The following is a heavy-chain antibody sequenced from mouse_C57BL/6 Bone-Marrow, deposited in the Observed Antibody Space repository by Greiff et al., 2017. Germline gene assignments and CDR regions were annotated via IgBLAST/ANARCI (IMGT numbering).Heavy chain of an antibody. CDR3: ARGAYDGYAMDY. V-gene: IGHV5-16*01. CDR1: GFTFSDYY. D-gene: IGHD2-3*01. Sequence: EVKLVESEGGLVQPGSSMKLSCTASGFTFSDYYMAWVRQVPEKGLEWVANINYDGSSTYYLDSLKSRFILSRDNAKNILYLQMSSLKSEDTATYYCARGAYDGYAMDYWGQGTSVTVSS. J-gene: IGHJ4*01. CDR2: INYDGSST.